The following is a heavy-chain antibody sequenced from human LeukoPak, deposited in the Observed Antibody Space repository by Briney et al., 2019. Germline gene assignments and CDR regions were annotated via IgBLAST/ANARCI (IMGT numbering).Heavy chain of an antibody. CDR3: ASWAYGSGSY. D-gene: IGHD3-10*01. CDR1: GDSFTSYA. V-gene: IGHV7-4-1*02. CDR2: INTNTGNP. Sequence: GASVKVSCKASGDSFTSYAMKWVRQAPGEGLEWMGWINTNTGNPTYAQGFTGRFVFSLDTPVSTAYLQISSLKAEDTAVYYCASWAYGSGSYWGQGTLVTVSS. J-gene: IGHJ4*02.